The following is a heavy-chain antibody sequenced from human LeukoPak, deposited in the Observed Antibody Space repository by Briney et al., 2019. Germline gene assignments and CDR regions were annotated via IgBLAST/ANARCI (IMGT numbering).Heavy chain of an antibody. J-gene: IGHJ4*02. CDR1: RFTFSSYA. CDR2: ISGSGDNT. CDR3: AKHGFSSGWTQVPSDH. Sequence: GGSLRLSCTASRFTFSSYAMSWVRQAPGKGLEWVSAISGSGDNTYYADSVKGRFTISRDNSKNTLYLQMIGLRAEDTAVYYCAKHGFSSGWTQVPSDHWGQGTLVTVSS. D-gene: IGHD6-19*01. V-gene: IGHV3-23*01.